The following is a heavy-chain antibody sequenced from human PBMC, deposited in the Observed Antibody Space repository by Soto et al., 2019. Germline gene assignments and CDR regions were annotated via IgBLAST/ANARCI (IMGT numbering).Heavy chain of an antibody. Sequence: GGSLRLSCAASGFTFSSYGMHWVRQAPGKGLGWVAVIWYDGSNKYYADSVKGRFTISRDNSKNTMYLQMNSLRAEDTAVYYCARDQIAVAGPFDYWGQGTLVTVSS. J-gene: IGHJ4*02. D-gene: IGHD6-19*01. CDR1: GFTFSSYG. CDR3: ARDQIAVAGPFDY. CDR2: IWYDGSNK. V-gene: IGHV3-33*01.